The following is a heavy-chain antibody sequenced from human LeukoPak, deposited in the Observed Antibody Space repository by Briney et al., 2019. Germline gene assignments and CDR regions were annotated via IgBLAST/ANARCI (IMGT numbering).Heavy chain of an antibody. CDR3: ASEYDYVWGSYRPYYFDY. CDR1: GGSISSSSHY. J-gene: IGHJ4*02. Sequence: PSETLSLTCTVSGGSISSSSHYWGWLRQPPGKGLEWIGSIYYSGSTYYNPSLKSRVTISVDTSKNQFSLKLSSVTAADTAVYYCASEYDYVWGSYRPYYFDYWGQGTLVTVSS. V-gene: IGHV4-39*07. CDR2: IYYSGST. D-gene: IGHD3-16*02.